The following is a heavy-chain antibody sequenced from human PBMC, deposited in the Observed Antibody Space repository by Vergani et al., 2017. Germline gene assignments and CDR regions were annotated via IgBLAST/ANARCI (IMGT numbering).Heavy chain of an antibody. CDR2: IYPADSDT. Sequence: EVELVQSGPEMRKPGESLKISCKGSEYSFGNYWIGWLRHMPGKGLEWMGIIYPADSDTRYSPSFQSQVTISADKSISTAFLQWDSLKASDTALYYCARHTTYTDSWGQGTLVTVSS. CDR1: EYSFGNYW. D-gene: IGHD1-1*01. J-gene: IGHJ4*02. V-gene: IGHV5-51*01. CDR3: ARHTTYTDS.